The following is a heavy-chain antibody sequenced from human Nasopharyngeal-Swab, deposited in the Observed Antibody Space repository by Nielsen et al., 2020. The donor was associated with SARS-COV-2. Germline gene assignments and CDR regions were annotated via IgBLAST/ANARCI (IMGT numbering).Heavy chain of an antibody. CDR2: IKSKTDGGAT. CDR3: TTYYGDSHSYFYYHAMDV. J-gene: IGHJ6*02. D-gene: IGHD4-17*01. CDR1: GLTFRNAW. Sequence: GGSLRLSCAASGLTFRNAWMNWVRQVPGRGLEWVGRIKSKTDGGATDYAAPVKGRFSISRDDSKNTIYVQMNSLKTEDTAVYYCTTYYGDSHSYFYYHAMDVWGQGTTATVSS. V-gene: IGHV3-15*01.